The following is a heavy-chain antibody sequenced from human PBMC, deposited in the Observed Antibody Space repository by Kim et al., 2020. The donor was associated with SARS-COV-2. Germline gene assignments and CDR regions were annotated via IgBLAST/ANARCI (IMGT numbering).Heavy chain of an antibody. CDR2: INAGNGNP. Sequence: ASMKVSCKASGYTFTNYAMHWVRQAPGQRLEWMGWINAGNGNPKYSQKFQGRVTITRDTSASTAYMELSSLRSEDTAVYYCAREDFTMVRGVINDDAFDIWGPGTMVTVSS. J-gene: IGHJ3*02. D-gene: IGHD3-10*01. V-gene: IGHV1-3*01. CDR3: AREDFTMVRGVINDDAFDI. CDR1: GYTFTNYA.